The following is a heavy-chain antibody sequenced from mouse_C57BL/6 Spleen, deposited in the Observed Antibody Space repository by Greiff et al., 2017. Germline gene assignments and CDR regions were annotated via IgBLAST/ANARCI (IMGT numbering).Heavy chain of an antibody. CDR1: GYTFTSYW. CDR2: IHPNSGST. CDR3: ARTIYYDYDEGFAY. D-gene: IGHD2-4*01. J-gene: IGHJ3*01. V-gene: IGHV1-64*01. Sequence: VQLQQPGAELVKPGASVKLSCKASGYTFTSYWMHWVKQRPGQGLEWIGMIHPNSGSTNYNEKFKSKATLTVDKSSSTAYMQLSSLTSEDSAVYYCARTIYYDYDEGFAYWGQGTLVTVSA.